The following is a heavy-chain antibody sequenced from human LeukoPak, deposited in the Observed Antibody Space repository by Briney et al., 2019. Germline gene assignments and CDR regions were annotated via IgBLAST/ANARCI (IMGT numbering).Heavy chain of an antibody. CDR2: INHSGST. CDR1: GGSFSGYY. V-gene: IGHV4-34*01. J-gene: IGHJ5*02. CDR3: ARAEYQLLYNWFDP. D-gene: IGHD2-2*01. Sequence: SETLSLTCAVYGGSFSGYYWSWIRQPPGKGLEWIGEINHSGSTNYNPSLKSRVTISVDTSKNQFSLKLSSVTAADTAVYYCARAEYQLLYNWFDPWGQGTLVTVSS.